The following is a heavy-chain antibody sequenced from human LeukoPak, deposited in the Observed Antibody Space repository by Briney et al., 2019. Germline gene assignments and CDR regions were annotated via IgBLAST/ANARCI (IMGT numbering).Heavy chain of an antibody. CDR1: GYTFTSYA. J-gene: IGHJ4*02. D-gene: IGHD5-18*01. CDR3: ARDTGGYSYGSLDY. Sequence: DSVKVSCKASGYTFTSYAISWVRQAPGQGLEWMGWISAYNGNTNYAQKLQGRVTMTTDTSTSTAYMELRSLRSDDTAVYYCARDTGGYSYGSLDYWGQGTLVTVSS. CDR2: ISAYNGNT. V-gene: IGHV1-18*01.